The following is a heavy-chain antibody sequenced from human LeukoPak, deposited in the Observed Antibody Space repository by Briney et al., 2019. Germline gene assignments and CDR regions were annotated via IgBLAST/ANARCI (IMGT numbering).Heavy chain of an antibody. CDR2: IYTSGST. J-gene: IGHJ4*02. V-gene: IGHV4-61*02. CDR3: ARGGYSSGWYLGRDFDY. D-gene: IGHD6-19*01. CDR1: GGSISSGSYY. Sequence: SETLSLTCTVSGGSISSGSYYWSWIRPPAGKGLEWIGRIYTSGSTNYNPSLKSRVTISVDTSKNQFSLKLSSVTAADTAVYYCARGGYSSGWYLGRDFDYWGQGTLVTVSS.